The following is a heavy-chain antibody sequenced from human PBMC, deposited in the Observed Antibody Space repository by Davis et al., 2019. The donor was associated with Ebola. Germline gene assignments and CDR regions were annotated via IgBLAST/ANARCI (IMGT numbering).Heavy chain of an antibody. V-gene: IGHV4-4*02. CDR2: IYYSGST. CDR1: GGSISSSNW. D-gene: IGHD6-6*01. J-gene: IGHJ6*02. Sequence: MPSETLSLTCAVSGGSISSSNWWSWVRQPPGKGLEWIGYIYYSGSTNYNPSLKSRVTISVDTSKNQFSLKLSSVTAADTAVYYCARGSSSSSGYYYYGMDVWGQGTTVTVSS. CDR3: ARGSSSSSGYYYYGMDV.